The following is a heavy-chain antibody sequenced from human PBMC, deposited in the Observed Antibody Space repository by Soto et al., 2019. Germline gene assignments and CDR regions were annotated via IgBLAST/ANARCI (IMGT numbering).Heavy chain of an antibody. D-gene: IGHD6-6*01. CDR3: ARSPGEEYSSYNWFDP. Sequence: QVQLQESGPGLVKPSQTLSLTCTVSGGSISSGDYYWSWIRQPPGKGLEWIGYIYYSGSTYYNPSLKSRVTISVDTSKNQFSLKLSSVTAADTAVYYCARSPGEEYSSYNWFDPWGQGTLVTVSS. CDR1: GGSISSGDYY. J-gene: IGHJ5*02. V-gene: IGHV4-30-4*01. CDR2: IYYSGST.